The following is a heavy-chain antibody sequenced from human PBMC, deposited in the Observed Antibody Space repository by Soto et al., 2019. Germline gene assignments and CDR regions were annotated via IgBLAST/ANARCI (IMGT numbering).Heavy chain of an antibody. V-gene: IGHV4-31*03. CDR2: IYYSGST. D-gene: IGHD2-15*01. Sequence: KPSETLSLTCTVSGGSISSGGYYWSWIRQHPGKGLEWIGYIYYSGSTYYNPSLKSRVTISVDTSKNQFSLKLSSVTAADTAVYYCARGMEIVVVVAAPHDTIEYFDYWGQGTLVTVSS. J-gene: IGHJ4*02. CDR1: GGSISSGGYY. CDR3: ARGMEIVVVVAAPHDTIEYFDY.